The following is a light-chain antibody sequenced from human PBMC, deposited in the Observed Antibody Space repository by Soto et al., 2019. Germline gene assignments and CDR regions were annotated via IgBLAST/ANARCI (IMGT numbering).Light chain of an antibody. CDR2: GAS. V-gene: IGKV3-20*01. Sequence: EIVLTQSPGTLSLSPGEGATLSCRASESVASNYLAWYQQKPGQAPRLLIYGASSRATGIPDRFSGSGSGTDFPLTITRLQPEDFAVYYCQQYGRTPWTSGQGTKVELK. CDR1: ESVASNY. J-gene: IGKJ1*01. CDR3: QQYGRTPWT.